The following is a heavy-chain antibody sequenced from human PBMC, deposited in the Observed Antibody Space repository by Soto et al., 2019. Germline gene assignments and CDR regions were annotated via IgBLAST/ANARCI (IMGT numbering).Heavy chain of an antibody. D-gene: IGHD1-1*01. V-gene: IGHV1-69*13. Sequence: GASVKVSCKASGGTFSSYAISWVRQAPGQGLEWMGGIIPIFGTANYAQKFQGRVTITADESTSTAYMELSSLRSEDTAVYYCASGRPENGTPYWGQGTLVTVSS. CDR3: ASGRPENGTPY. CDR2: IIPIFGTA. J-gene: IGHJ4*02. CDR1: GGTFSSYA.